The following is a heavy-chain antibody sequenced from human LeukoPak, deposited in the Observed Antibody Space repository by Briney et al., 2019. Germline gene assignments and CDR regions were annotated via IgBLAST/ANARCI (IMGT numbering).Heavy chain of an antibody. CDR1: GFTVSSNY. Sequence: GGSLRLSCAASGFTVSSNYMSWVRQAPGKGLEWVSVIYSGGSTYYADSVKGRFTISRDNSKNTLYLQMNSLRAEDTAVYYCARAEYSSSSHFFDYWGQGTLVTVSS. J-gene: IGHJ4*02. D-gene: IGHD6-6*01. CDR2: IYSGGST. CDR3: ARAEYSSSSHFFDY. V-gene: IGHV3-53*01.